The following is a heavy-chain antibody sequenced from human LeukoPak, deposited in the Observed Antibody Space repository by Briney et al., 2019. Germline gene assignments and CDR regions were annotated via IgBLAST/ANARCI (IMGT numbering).Heavy chain of an antibody. CDR2: INHSGST. D-gene: IGHD5-18*01. Sequence: SETLSLTCAVYGGSFSGYYWSWIRQPPGKGLEWIGEINHSGSTNYNPSLKSRVTISVDTSKNQFSLKLSSVTAADTAVYYCAESLQLWSPYFDYWGQGTLVTVSS. CDR1: GGSFSGYY. CDR3: AESLQLWSPYFDY. V-gene: IGHV4-34*01. J-gene: IGHJ4*02.